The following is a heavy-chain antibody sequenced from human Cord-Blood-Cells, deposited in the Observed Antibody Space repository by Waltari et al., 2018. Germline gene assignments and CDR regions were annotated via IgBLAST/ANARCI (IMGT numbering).Heavy chain of an antibody. D-gene: IGHD6-13*01. V-gene: IGHV4-59*08. CDR1: GGSLSSYY. J-gene: IGHJ2*01. Sequence: QVQLQESGPGLVKPSETLSLTCTVSGGSLSSYYWSWIRPPPRKGLEWIGYIYYSGSTNYNPSLKSRVTISVDTSKNQFSLKLSSVTAADTAVYYCARRETGYSSSWYWYFDLWGRGTLVTVSS. CDR2: IYYSGST. CDR3: ARRETGYSSSWYWYFDL.